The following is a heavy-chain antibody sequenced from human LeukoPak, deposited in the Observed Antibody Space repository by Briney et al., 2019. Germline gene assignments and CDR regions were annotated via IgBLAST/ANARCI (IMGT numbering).Heavy chain of an antibody. CDR2: INPNSGGT. J-gene: IGHJ4*02. Sequence: ASVKVSCKASGYTFTGYYMHWVRQAPGQGLEWMGWINPNSGGTNYAQKFQGRVTMTRDTSISTAYMELSRLRSDDTAVYYCAREVVVTAAIRRFDYWGQGTLVTVSS. CDR1: GYTFTGYY. V-gene: IGHV1-2*02. D-gene: IGHD2-2*02. CDR3: AREVVVTAAIRRFDY.